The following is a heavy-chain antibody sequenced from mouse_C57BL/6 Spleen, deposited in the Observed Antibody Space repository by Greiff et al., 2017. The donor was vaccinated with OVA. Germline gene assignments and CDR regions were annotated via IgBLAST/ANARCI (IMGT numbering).Heavy chain of an antibody. CDR2: ISDGGSYT. D-gene: IGHD2-1*01. J-gene: IGHJ1*03. Sequence: EVQVVESGGGLVKPGGSLKLSCAASGFTFSSYAMSWVRQTPEKRLEWVATISDGGSYTYYPDNVKGRFTISRDNAKNNLYLQMSHLKSEDTAMYYCARDSPLLSVYGEYFDVWGTGTTVTVSS. CDR1: GFTFSSYA. V-gene: IGHV5-4*01. CDR3: ARDSPLLSVYGEYFDV.